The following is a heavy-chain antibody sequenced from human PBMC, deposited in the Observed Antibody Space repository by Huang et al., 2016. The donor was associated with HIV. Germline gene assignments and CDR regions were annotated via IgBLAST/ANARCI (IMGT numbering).Heavy chain of an antibody. Sequence: EVQLVQSRGGLLRPGGSLRVPCAVSGFTFSGSAIHWVRPSSGKGVGWVGRIKTKNDNDATAFTASLEGRCTVSRDDSRNTAYLQMNSLKTEDTAVYYCTRLRNGDDAFDIWGQGTTVTVSS. CDR1: GFTFSGSA. V-gene: IGHV3-73*01. J-gene: IGHJ3*02. CDR3: TRLRNGDDAFDI. CDR2: IKTKNDNDAT.